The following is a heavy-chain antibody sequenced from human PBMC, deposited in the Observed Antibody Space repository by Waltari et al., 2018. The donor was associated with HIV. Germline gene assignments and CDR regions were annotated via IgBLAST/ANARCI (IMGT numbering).Heavy chain of an antibody. V-gene: IGHV4-39*01. CDR1: GGSIISNVYY. CDR2: VYYSGST. J-gene: IGHJ4*02. CDR3: APRDYGDYQFDY. D-gene: IGHD4-17*01. Sequence: QLQLQESGPGLVKPSETLSLTCTVSGGSIISNVYYWGWMRQPPGKGLEWIGSVYYSGSTYYTPSLKSRVTISVATSKNQFYLRLRSVTAADTAVYYCAPRDYGDYQFDYWGRGTLVTVSS.